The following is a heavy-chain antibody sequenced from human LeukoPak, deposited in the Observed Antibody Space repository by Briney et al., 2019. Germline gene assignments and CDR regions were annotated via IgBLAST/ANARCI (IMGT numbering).Heavy chain of an antibody. CDR1: GFTFSSYA. CDR2: ISYDGSNK. J-gene: IGHJ4*02. Sequence: GGSLRLSCAASGFTFSSYAMHWVRQAPGKGLEWVAVISYDGSNKYYADSVKGRFTISRDNSKNTLYLQMNSLRAEDTAVYYCARASDYYGSGSYYSIPYYFDYWGQGTLVTVSS. CDR3: ARASDYYGSGSYYSIPYYFDY. D-gene: IGHD3-10*01. V-gene: IGHV3-30-3*01.